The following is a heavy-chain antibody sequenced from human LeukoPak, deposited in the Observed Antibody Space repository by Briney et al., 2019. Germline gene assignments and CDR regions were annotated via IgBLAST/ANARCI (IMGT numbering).Heavy chain of an antibody. D-gene: IGHD2-2*01. V-gene: IGHV1-2*02. CDR2: MNPNSGDA. J-gene: IGHJ5*02. Sequence: ASVKVSCKASGYTFTGFYIHWLRQAPGQGLEWMGWMNPNSGDANYAPKFQGRVTMTRDTSISTAYMELSSLRFDDTAVYYCARGHCGSATCRRNWFDPWGQGSLVTVSS. CDR1: GYTFTGFY. CDR3: ARGHCGSATCRRNWFDP.